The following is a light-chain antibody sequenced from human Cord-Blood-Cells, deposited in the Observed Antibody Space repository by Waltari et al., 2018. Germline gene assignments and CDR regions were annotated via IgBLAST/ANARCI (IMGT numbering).Light chain of an antibody. CDR2: DVS. V-gene: IGLV2-14*01. CDR3: SSYTSSSTLV. Sequence: QSALTQPASVSGSPGQSITISCTGTSSDVGGYNSVSWYQPPPAKAPKRMIYDVSNRPAGVSNRFSGSKSGNTASLTISGLQAEDEADYYCSSYTSSSTLVFGTGTKVTVL. CDR1: SSDVGGYNS. J-gene: IGLJ1*01.